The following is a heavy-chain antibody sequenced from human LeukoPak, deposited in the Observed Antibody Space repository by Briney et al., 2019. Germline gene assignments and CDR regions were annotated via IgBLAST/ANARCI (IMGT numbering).Heavy chain of an antibody. CDR3: ARVAYSSSSDDAFDI. CDR1: GYTFTGYY. J-gene: IGHJ3*02. CDR2: INPNSGGT. D-gene: IGHD6-6*01. V-gene: IGHV1-2*02. Sequence: ASVKVSCKASGYTFTGYYMHWVRQAPGQGLEWMGWINPNSGGTNYAQKFQGRVTMTRDTSISTAYMELSRLRSDDTAVYYCARVAYSSSSDDAFDIWGQGTMVTVSS.